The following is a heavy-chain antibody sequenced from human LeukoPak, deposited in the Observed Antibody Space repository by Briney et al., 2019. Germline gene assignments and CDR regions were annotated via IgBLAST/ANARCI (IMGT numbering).Heavy chain of an antibody. D-gene: IGHD3-9*01. CDR2: IYYSGST. CDR3: ARSHYRYYDILTGYAFDI. Sequence: PSETLSLTCTVSGDSVSSSNYYWAWIRQPPGKGLEWIGSIYYSGSTYYNPSLKSRVTISVDTSKNQFSLKLSSVTAADTAVYYCARSHYRYYDILTGYAFDIWGQGTMVTVSS. CDR1: GDSVSSSNYY. J-gene: IGHJ3*02. V-gene: IGHV4-39*01.